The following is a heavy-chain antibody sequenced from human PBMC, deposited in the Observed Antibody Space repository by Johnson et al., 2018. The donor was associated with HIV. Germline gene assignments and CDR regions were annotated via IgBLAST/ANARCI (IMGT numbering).Heavy chain of an antibody. V-gene: IGHV3-30*04. CDR2: ISYDGSNK. D-gene: IGHD1-1*01. CDR1: GFTFSSYT. Sequence: HVQLVEFGGGVVQPGRSLRLSCVASGFTFSSYTMHWVRQAPGKGLEWVAVISYDGSNKYFADSVKGRFTISRDNSKNTLYLQMSSLRAEDTAVYYCARGGIIHDAFDIWGQGTMVTVSS. CDR3: ARGGIIHDAFDI. J-gene: IGHJ3*02.